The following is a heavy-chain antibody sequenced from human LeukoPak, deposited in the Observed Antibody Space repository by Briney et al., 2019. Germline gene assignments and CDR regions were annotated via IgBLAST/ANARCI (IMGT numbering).Heavy chain of an antibody. D-gene: IGHD3-10*01. Sequence: GGSLRLSCAASGFTFISYSMNWVRQAPGKGLEWVSSISSSSSYIYYADSVKGRFTISRDNAKNSLYLQMNSLRAEDTAVYYCARRSDYGSGSLPDWGQGTLVTVSS. CDR3: ARRSDYGSGSLPD. J-gene: IGHJ4*02. CDR1: GFTFISYS. V-gene: IGHV3-21*01. CDR2: ISSSSSYI.